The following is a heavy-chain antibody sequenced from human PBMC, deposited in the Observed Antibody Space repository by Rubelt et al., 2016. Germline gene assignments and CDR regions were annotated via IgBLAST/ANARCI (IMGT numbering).Heavy chain of an antibody. J-gene: IGHJ2*01. D-gene: IGHD6-13*01. CDR3: ARVRAAAGFYWYFDL. Sequence: ESGPGLVKPSETLSLTCTVSGGSISSSSYYWGWIRQPPGKGLEWIGSSYYSGSTYYNPSLKSRVTISVDTSKNQFSLKLSSVTAADTAVYYCARVRAAAGFYWYFDLWGRGTLVTVSS. V-gene: IGHV4-39*07. CDR1: GGSISSSSYY. CDR2: SYYSGST.